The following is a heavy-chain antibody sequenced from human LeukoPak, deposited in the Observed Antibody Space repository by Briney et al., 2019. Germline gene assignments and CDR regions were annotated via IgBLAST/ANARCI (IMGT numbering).Heavy chain of an antibody. CDR2: ISGSGSST. D-gene: IGHD3-3*01. CDR3: AKDRYYDFWSGYPPGY. V-gene: IGHV3-23*01. Sequence: GGSLRLSCATSGFTFRSYAMSWVRQAPGKGLEWVSAISGSGSSTYYADSVKGRFTISRDNSKSTLYLQMNSLRAEDTAVYYCAKDRYYDFWSGYPPGYWGQGTLVTVSS. J-gene: IGHJ4*02. CDR1: GFTFRSYA.